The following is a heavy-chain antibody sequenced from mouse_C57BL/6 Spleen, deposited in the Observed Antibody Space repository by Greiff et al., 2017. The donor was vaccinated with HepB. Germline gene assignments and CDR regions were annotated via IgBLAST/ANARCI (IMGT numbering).Heavy chain of an antibody. CDR3: ARWLLLYYAMDY. J-gene: IGHJ4*01. CDR1: GFTFSDNY. CDR2: INYDGSST. D-gene: IGHD2-3*01. Sequence: EVNVVESEGGLVQPGSSMKLSCTASGFTFSDNYMAWVRQVPEKGLEWVANINYDGSSTYYLDSLKSRFIISRDNAKNILYLQMSSLKSEDTATYYCARWLLLYYAMDYWGQGTSVTVSS. V-gene: IGHV5-16*01.